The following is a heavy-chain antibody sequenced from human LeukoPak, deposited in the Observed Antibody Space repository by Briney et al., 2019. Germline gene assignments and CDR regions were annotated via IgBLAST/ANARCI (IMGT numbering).Heavy chain of an antibody. CDR1: GFTFTSSA. V-gene: IGHV1-58*02. J-gene: IGHJ4*02. D-gene: IGHD6-19*01. CDR2: IVVGSGNT. Sequence: SVKVSCKASGFTFTSSAMQWVRQARGQRLEWIGWIVVGSGNTNYAQKFQERVTITRDMSTSTAYMELGSLRSEDTAVYYCAALLAVAGTFDYWGQGTLVTVSS. CDR3: AALLAVAGTFDY.